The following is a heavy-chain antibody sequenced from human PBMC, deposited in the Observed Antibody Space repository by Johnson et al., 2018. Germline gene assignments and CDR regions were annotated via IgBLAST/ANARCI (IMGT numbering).Heavy chain of an antibody. CDR1: GGTFSSYA. Sequence: QVQLVQSGAEVKKPVSSVKVSCKTSGGTFSSYAISWVRQAPGQGLEWMGGIIPMFGTTNYAQKFQGRVTITADESTSTAYMELSRLRSEDTAVSYCARTGTPYDSRPGGMDVWGQGTTVTVSS. CDR3: ARTGTPYDSRPGGMDV. V-gene: IGHV1-69*12. CDR2: IIPMFGTT. J-gene: IGHJ6*02. D-gene: IGHD3-22*01.